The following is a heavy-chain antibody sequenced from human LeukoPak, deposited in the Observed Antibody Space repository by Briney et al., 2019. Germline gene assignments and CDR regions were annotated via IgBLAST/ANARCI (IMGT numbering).Heavy chain of an antibody. CDR3: ARDDFDYNDLVSVIHI. Sequence: SETLSLTCTVSNGSISSYYWSWIRQPPGKGLEYIGYIYYIGSTSYNPSLKSRVTISMDTSKNQFSLKLSSVTAADTAVYYCARDDFDYNDLVSVIHIWGQGTMVTVSS. CDR2: IYYIGST. CDR1: NGSISSYY. D-gene: IGHD3-3*01. V-gene: IGHV4-59*08. J-gene: IGHJ3*02.